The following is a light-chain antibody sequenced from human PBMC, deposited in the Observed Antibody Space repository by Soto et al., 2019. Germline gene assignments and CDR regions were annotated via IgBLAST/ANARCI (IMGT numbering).Light chain of an antibody. CDR3: QQYNTYET. V-gene: IGKV1-5*01. Sequence: DIQMTQSPSTLSASVGDRVTTTCRASQSIANWLAWYQQKPGKAPKLLIYDASSLASGVPSRFSGSGSGTEFTLTIISLQSDDFATYYCQQYNTYETFGQGTKLEIK. CDR1: QSIANW. J-gene: IGKJ2*01. CDR2: DAS.